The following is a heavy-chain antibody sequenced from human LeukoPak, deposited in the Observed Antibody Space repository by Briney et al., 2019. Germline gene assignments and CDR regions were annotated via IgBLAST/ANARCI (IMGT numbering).Heavy chain of an antibody. Sequence: SVKVSCRASGNTFSSYAISWVRQAPGQGLEWLGRIVPVLEATKYSQKLEGRVTITADKSTVTAFMEVNGLRPDDTAVYYCARAKAYCGGDCSPYHAFDIWGQGTMVTVSS. CDR1: GNTFSSYA. CDR2: IVPVLEAT. V-gene: IGHV1-69*04. J-gene: IGHJ3*02. D-gene: IGHD2-21*02. CDR3: ARAKAYCGGDCSPYHAFDI.